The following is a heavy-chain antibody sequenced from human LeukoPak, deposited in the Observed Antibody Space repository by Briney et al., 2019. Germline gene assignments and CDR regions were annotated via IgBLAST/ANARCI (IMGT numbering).Heavy chain of an antibody. Sequence: SETLSLTCTVSGGSISSYYWSWIRQPPGKGLEWIGNVYYSGTTNYNPSLKSRVTISIDTSKDQFSLKMTSVNAADTAVYYCARGGTYGVYWGQGTLVTVSS. J-gene: IGHJ4*02. V-gene: IGHV4-59*08. D-gene: IGHD1-26*01. CDR3: ARGGTYGVY. CDR2: VYYSGTT. CDR1: GGSISSYY.